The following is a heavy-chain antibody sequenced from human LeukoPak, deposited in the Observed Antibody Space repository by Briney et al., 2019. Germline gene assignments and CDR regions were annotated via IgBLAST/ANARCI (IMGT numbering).Heavy chain of an antibody. CDR3: AKFELWWSLPPFDY. D-gene: IGHD2-21*01. CDR2: ISYDGSNR. CDR1: GFTFSSYG. Sequence: GRSLRLSCAASGFTFSSYGMHWVRQAPGKGLEWVAVISYDGSNRYYADSVKGRFTISRDNSKNTLYLQMNSLRAEDTAVYYCAKFELWWSLPPFDYWGQGTLVTVSS. J-gene: IGHJ4*02. V-gene: IGHV3-30*18.